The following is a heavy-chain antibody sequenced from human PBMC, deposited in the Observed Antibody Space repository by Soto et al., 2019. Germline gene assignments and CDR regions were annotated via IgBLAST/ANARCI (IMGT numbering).Heavy chain of an antibody. Sequence: QITLRESAPTRVKPTQTLTLTCTFSGFSLTSRPLGVGWIRQPPGKALEWLAFIYWDDDKRYSPSLRSRLTIAQDPAANLVVLTITNMDPVDTATYYCAHRLSGNNRNGGYFDYWGQGALVTVSS. CDR1: GFSLTSRPLG. V-gene: IGHV2-5*02. J-gene: IGHJ4*02. D-gene: IGHD1-1*01. CDR3: AHRLSGNNRNGGYFDY. CDR2: IYWDDDK.